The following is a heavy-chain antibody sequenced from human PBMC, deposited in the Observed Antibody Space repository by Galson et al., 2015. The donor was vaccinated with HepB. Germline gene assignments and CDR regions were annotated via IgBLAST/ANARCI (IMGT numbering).Heavy chain of an antibody. D-gene: IGHD1-26*01. Sequence: SLRLSCAASGFTFSDYYMSWIRQAPGKGLEWVSYISSSSSYTNYADSVKGRFTISRDNAKNSLYLQMNSLRAKDTAVYYCASSRFQWDPSHYWGQGTLVTVSS. CDR3: ASSRFQWDPSHY. V-gene: IGHV3-11*06. CDR2: ISSSSSYT. CDR1: GFTFSDYY. J-gene: IGHJ4*02.